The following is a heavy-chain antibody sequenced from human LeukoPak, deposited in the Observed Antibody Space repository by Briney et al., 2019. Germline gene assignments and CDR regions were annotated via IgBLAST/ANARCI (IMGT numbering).Heavy chain of an antibody. D-gene: IGHD4-23*01. Sequence: SETLSLTCAVYGGSFSGYYWSWIRQPPGKGLEWIGEINHSGSTNYNPSLKSRVTISVDTSKNQFSLKLSSVTAADTAVYYCATDRGGKPFDYWGQGTLVTVSS. CDR3: ATDRGGKPFDY. J-gene: IGHJ4*02. V-gene: IGHV4-34*01. CDR1: GGSFSGYY. CDR2: INHSGST.